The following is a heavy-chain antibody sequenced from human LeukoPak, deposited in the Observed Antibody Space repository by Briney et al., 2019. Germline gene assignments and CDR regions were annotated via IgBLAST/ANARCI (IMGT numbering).Heavy chain of an antibody. CDR2: ISANGGGT. CDR1: GFTFSTYG. J-gene: IGHJ4*02. CDR3: AKEGFDS. Sequence: GGSLRLSCAASGFTFSTYGMHWVRQAPGKGLEWVSAISANGGGTYYADSVKGRFTISRDNSKNTLYLQMNSLRAEDTAVYYCAKEGFDSWGQGTLVTVSS. V-gene: IGHV3-23*01.